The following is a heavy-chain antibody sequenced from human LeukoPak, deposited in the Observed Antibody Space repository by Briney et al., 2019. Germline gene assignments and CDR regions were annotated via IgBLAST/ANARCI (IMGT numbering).Heavy chain of an antibody. CDR1: GYTFTSYG. Sequence: ASVKVSCKASGYTFTSYGISWGRQAPGQGVGWMGWIICYNGNTNYAQKFQGRVTMATATSTRTAYMELSRLRSDDTAVYYCAGGFDEYCGGACYLWYFDYWGQGTLVTVSS. V-gene: IGHV1-18*01. J-gene: IGHJ4*02. CDR2: IICYNGNT. D-gene: IGHD2-21*02. CDR3: AGGFDEYCGGACYLWYFDY.